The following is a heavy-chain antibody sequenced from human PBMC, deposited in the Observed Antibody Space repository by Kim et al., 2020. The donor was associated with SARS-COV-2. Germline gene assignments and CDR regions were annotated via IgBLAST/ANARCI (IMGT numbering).Heavy chain of an antibody. CDR3: ARAQTTNYYGSGSYYILPYYYYYGMDV. D-gene: IGHD3-10*01. V-gene: IGHV4-61*02. CDR1: GGSISSGSYY. Sequence: SETLSLTCTVSGGSISSGSYYWSWIRQPAGKGLEWIGRIYTSGSTNYNPSLKSRVTISVDTSKNQFSLKLSSVTAADTAVYYCARAQTTNYYGSGSYYILPYYYYYGMDVWGQGTTVTVSS. J-gene: IGHJ6*02. CDR2: IYTSGST.